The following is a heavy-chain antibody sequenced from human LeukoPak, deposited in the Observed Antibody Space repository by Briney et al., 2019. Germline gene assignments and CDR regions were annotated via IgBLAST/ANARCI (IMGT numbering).Heavy chain of an antibody. D-gene: IGHD2-15*01. CDR1: GYTFTGYY. V-gene: IGHV1-2*02. Sequence: ASVKVSCKASGYTFTGYYMYWVRQAPGQGLEWMGWINPNSGGTNYAQKFRGRVTMTRDTSISTAYMELSRLRSDDTAVYYCARGSRGIVAPINSFDPWGQGTLVTVSS. CDR2: INPNSGGT. CDR3: ARGSRGIVAPINSFDP. J-gene: IGHJ5*02.